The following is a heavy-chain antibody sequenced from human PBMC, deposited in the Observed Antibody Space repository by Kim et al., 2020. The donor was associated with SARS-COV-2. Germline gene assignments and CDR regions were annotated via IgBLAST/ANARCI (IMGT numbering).Heavy chain of an antibody. J-gene: IGHJ1*01. CDR3: ARGRPFEEAAAGPRAEYFRH. Sequence: SETLSLTCAVYGGSFSGYYWSWIRQPPGKGLEWIGEINHSGSTNYNPSLKSRVTISVDTSKNQFSLKLSSVTAADTAVYYCARGRPFEEAAAGPRAEYFRHWGQGTLVTFSS. D-gene: IGHD6-13*01. V-gene: IGHV4-34*01. CDR1: GGSFSGYY. CDR2: INHSGST.